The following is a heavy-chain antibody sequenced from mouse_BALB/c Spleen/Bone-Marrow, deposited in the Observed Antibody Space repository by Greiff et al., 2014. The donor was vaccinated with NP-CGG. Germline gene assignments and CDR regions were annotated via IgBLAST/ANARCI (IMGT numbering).Heavy chain of an antibody. Sequence: QVQLLQSGAELARPGASVKMSCKASGYTFTDYLMQWVKQRPGQGLEWIGYIDPRTGYPEYNQKFKDKATLTADKSSSTAYMQLTSRTSEDSVCYCGAITTVVPSSRNCWGQGTSVTVSS. V-gene: IGHV1-4*01. CDR2: IDPRTGYP. J-gene: IGHJ2*02. CDR3: AITTVVPSSRNC. D-gene: IGHD1-1*01. CDR1: GYTFTDYL.